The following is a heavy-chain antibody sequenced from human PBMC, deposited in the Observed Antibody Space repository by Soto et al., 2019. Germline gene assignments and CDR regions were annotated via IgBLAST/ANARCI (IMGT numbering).Heavy chain of an antibody. D-gene: IGHD4-4*01. CDR1: GFTFSNAW. Sequence: GGSLRLSCAASGFTFSNAWMKWVRQAPGKGLEWVGRIKSKTDGGTTDYAAPVKDRFTISRDDSKNTLYLQMNSLKTDDTAVYYCTTGLLPRMTTAVWEMVDYWGQGTLVTVSS. CDR2: IKSKTDGGTT. V-gene: IGHV3-15*07. CDR3: TTGLLPRMTTAVWEMVDY. J-gene: IGHJ4*02.